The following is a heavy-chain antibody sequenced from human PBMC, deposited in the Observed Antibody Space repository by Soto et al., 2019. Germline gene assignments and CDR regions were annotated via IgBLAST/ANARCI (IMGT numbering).Heavy chain of an antibody. Sequence: GVSLKISCKGSGYIFTSYWIGWVRQMPGKGLEWMGIIYPGDSDTRYSPSFQGQVTISADKSISTAYLQWSSLKASDCAMDYCARCHISPFYYGMDVWGQGTTVTVSS. CDR2: IYPGDSDT. V-gene: IGHV5-51*01. J-gene: IGHJ6*02. CDR1: GYIFTSYW. D-gene: IGHD2-21*01. CDR3: ARCHISPFYYGMDV.